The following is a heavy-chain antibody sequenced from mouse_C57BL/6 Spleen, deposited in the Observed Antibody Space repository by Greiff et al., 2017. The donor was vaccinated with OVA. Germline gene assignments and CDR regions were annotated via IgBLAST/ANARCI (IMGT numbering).Heavy chain of an antibody. J-gene: IGHJ2*01. Sequence: EVQLQQSGPELVKPGASVKISCKASGYTFTDYYMNWVKQSHGKSLEWIGDINPNNGGTSYNQKFKGKATLTVDKSSSTAYMELRSLTSEDSAVYYCAREGGLRRLLFDYWGKGTTLTVSS. CDR2: INPNNGGT. CDR1: GYTFTDYY. CDR3: AREGGLRRLLFDY. V-gene: IGHV1-26*01. D-gene: IGHD2-2*01.